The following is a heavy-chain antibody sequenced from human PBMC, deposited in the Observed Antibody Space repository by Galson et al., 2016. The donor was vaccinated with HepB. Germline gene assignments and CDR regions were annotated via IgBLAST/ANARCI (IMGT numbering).Heavy chain of an antibody. CDR3: ARLKWELLEDY. CDR1: GYTFTNYG. J-gene: IGHJ4*02. D-gene: IGHD1-26*01. Sequence: VKVSCKASGYTFTNYGISWVRQAPGQGLERVGWVSAYSGNTNYAQKLQGRVTMTTDTYTSTVYMELRSLRSDDTAMYYCARLKWELLEDYWGQGTLVTVSS. V-gene: IGHV1-18*01. CDR2: VSAYSGNT.